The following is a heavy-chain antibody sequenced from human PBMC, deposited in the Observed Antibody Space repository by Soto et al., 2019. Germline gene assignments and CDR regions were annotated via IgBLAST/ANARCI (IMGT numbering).Heavy chain of an antibody. CDR2: ISWNSGSI. CDR3: AKDIGPYYYGSGSYGWRLGFDY. CDR1: GFTFDDYA. V-gene: IGHV3-9*01. J-gene: IGHJ4*02. Sequence: EVQLVESGGGLVQPGRSLRLSCAASGFTFDDYAMHWVRQAPGKGLEWVSGISWNSGSIGYADSVKGRFTISRDNAKNALNLQMNRLRAEDTALYYCAKDIGPYYYGSGSYGWRLGFDYWGQGTLVTVSS. D-gene: IGHD3-10*01.